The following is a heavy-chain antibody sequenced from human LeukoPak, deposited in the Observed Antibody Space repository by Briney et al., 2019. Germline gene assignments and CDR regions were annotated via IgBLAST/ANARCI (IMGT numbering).Heavy chain of an antibody. Sequence: GGSLRLSCAASGFTFSSYAMHWVRQAPGKGLEWLSSISDSGGSTVYVDSVKGRFTISRDNSENTLYLQMNSLRAEDTAVYYCAKDQGSGSSDYYYGMDVWGQGTTVTVSS. D-gene: IGHD3-22*01. J-gene: IGHJ6*02. CDR3: AKDQGSGSSDYYYGMDV. V-gene: IGHV3-23*01. CDR2: ISDSGGST. CDR1: GFTFSSYA.